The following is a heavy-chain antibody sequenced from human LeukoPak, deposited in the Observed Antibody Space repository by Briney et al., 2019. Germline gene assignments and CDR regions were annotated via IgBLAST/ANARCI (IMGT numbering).Heavy chain of an antibody. J-gene: IGHJ5*02. CDR2: ISSSSSYI. CDR3: ARDSRRGELLTLFDP. V-gene: IGHV3-21*01. D-gene: IGHD1-26*01. Sequence: GGSLRLSCAASGFTFSSYSMDWVRQAPGKGLEWVSSISSSSSYIYYADSVKGRSTISRDNAKNSLYLQMNSLRAEDTAVYYCARDSRRGELLTLFDPWGQGTLVTVSS. CDR1: GFTFSSYS.